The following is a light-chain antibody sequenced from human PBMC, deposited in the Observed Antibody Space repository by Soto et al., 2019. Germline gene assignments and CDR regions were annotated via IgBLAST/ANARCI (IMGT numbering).Light chain of an antibody. J-gene: IGKJ1*01. Sequence: DIQMTQSPSTLSASVGDRVTITCRASQSISSWLAWYQQKPGKAPKLLIYDASSLESGVPSRVSGSGSGTEFTLTISSLQPDDFATYYCQQYKSYSLAFGQGTKVEIK. CDR1: QSISSW. V-gene: IGKV1-5*01. CDR3: QQYKSYSLA. CDR2: DAS.